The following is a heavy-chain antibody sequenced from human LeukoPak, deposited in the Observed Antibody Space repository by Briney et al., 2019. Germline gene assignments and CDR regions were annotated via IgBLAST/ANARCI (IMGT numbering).Heavy chain of an antibody. V-gene: IGHV3-48*01. CDR1: GFTFSSYT. CDR2: ISSSSNTI. Sequence: GGSLRLSCAASGFTFSSYTMNWVRQAPGKGLEWISYISSSSNTISYADSVKGRFTISRDNAKNSLYLQMNSLRAEDTAVYYCVRDGVGAPPFDYWGQGVLVTVSS. CDR3: VRDGVGAPPFDY. D-gene: IGHD1-26*01. J-gene: IGHJ4*02.